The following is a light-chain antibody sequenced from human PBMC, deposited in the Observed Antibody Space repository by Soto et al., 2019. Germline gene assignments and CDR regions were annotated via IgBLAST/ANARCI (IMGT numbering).Light chain of an antibody. CDR1: SSDVGSYDY. J-gene: IGLJ3*02. CDR2: NVN. CDR3: AAWDDSLSGPV. V-gene: IGLV2-11*01. Sequence: QSALIQPPSVSGSPGQSVTISCTGTSSDVGSYDYVSWYQQHPGTVPKPMIYNVNTRPSGVPDRFSGSKSGTSASLAISGLRSDDESDYYCAAWDDSLSGPVFGGGTKVTVL.